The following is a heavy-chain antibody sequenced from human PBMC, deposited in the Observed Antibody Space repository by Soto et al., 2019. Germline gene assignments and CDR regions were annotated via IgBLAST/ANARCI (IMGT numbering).Heavy chain of an antibody. J-gene: IGHJ3*02. D-gene: IGHD4-4*01. Sequence: SVKVSCKASGGTFSSYTISWVRQAPGQGLEWMGRIIPILGIANYAQKFQGRVTITADKSTSTAYMELSSLRSEDTAVYYCARGLEDYNDAFDIWGQGTMVTVSS. V-gene: IGHV1-69*02. CDR2: IIPILGIA. CDR3: ARGLEDYNDAFDI. CDR1: GGTFSSYT.